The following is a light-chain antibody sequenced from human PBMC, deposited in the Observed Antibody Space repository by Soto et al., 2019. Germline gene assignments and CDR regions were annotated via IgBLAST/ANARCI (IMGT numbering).Light chain of an antibody. CDR1: QSVGSN. J-gene: IGKJ2*01. V-gene: IGKV3-15*01. CDR3: QQYTNWPYT. Sequence: ELVMTQSPATLSVSPGERASLSCRASQSVGSNLAWYQQTAGQAPSLLIYGASTRATGIPARFSGSGSGTEFTLTFSSLQSEDFAVYSCQQYTNWPYTFGQGTNLEIK. CDR2: GAS.